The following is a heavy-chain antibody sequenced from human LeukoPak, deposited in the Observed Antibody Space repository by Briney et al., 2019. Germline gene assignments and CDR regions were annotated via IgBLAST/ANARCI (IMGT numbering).Heavy chain of an antibody. CDR1: GYTFTSYG. Sequence: ASVMVSCKTSGYTFTSYGISWVRQAPGQGLEWMGWISAYNGNTNYAQKFQGRVTITADESTSTAYMELSSLRSEDTAVYYCARMQAPTARENWFDPWGQGTLVTVSS. CDR2: ISAYNGNT. J-gene: IGHJ5*02. V-gene: IGHV1-18*01. CDR3: ARMQAPTARENWFDP.